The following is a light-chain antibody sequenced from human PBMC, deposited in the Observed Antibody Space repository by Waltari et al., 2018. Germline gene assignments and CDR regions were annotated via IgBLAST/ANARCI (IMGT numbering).Light chain of an antibody. CDR1: SSNIGRNY. CDR2: RSN. Sequence: QSVLTQPPSASGTPGQRVTISCSGSSSNIGRNYVYCFQQLPGTAPKLLICRSNQRPSGVPDRFSGSKSGTSASLAISGLRSEDEADYYCASWDDSLSGYVFGTGTKVTVL. V-gene: IGLV1-47*01. CDR3: ASWDDSLSGYV. J-gene: IGLJ1*01.